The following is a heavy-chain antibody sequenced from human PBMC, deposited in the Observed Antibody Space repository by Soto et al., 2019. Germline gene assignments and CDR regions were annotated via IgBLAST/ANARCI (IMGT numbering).Heavy chain of an antibody. Sequence: EVQLVDSGGGLVQPGGSLRLSCAASGFTFSRYWMTWVRQAPGKGLEWVANIKQDGSEKHYVDSVKGRFTISRDNAKNSLYLQMNSLRAEDTPVYYCARSSALGWYFDLWGRGTLVTVSS. CDR3: ARSSALGWYFDL. V-gene: IGHV3-7*01. J-gene: IGHJ2*01. D-gene: IGHD6-6*01. CDR2: IKQDGSEK. CDR1: GFTFSRYW.